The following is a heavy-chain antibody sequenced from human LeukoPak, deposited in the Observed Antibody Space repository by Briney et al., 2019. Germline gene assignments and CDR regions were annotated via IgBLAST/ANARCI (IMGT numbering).Heavy chain of an antibody. CDR3: ARDSIAAAGNGAFDI. J-gene: IGHJ3*02. CDR2: ISYDGSNK. D-gene: IGHD6-13*01. V-gene: IGHV3-30-3*01. Sequence: GGSLRLSCAASGFTFSSYAMHWVRQAPGKGLEWVAVISYDGSNKYYADSVKGRFTISRDNSKNTPYLQMNSLRAEDTAVYYCARDSIAAAGNGAFDIWGQGTMVTVSS. CDR1: GFTFSSYA.